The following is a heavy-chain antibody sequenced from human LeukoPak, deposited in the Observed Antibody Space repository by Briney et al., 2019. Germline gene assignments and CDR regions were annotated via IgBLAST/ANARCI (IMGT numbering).Heavy chain of an antibody. CDR1: GFTPIHYW. J-gene: IGHJ4*02. CDR3: ARDRWGYSYGGD. V-gene: IGHV3-7*01. Sequence: GGSLRLSCTLSGFTPIHYWMAWVRQTPGKGLEWVANINQDGSETYYVDSVKGRFTISRDNGKDSLFLQMNSLRAEDTAVYYCARDRWGYSYGGDWGQGTLVTVSS. D-gene: IGHD5-18*01. CDR2: INQDGSET.